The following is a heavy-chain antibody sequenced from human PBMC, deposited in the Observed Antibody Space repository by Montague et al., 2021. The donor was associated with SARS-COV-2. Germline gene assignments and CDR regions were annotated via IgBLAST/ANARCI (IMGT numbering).Heavy chain of an antibody. V-gene: IGHV3-30*04. Sequence: SLRLSCAASGFTFSSYAAHWVRQALGKGLEWVAVLSYDGSNKYYVDSVKGRFTISRDNSKNTLFLQMNSLRAEDTAVYYCARDPLLTIFGSYYYYYMDVWGKGTTVTVSS. CDR3: ARDPLLTIFGSYYYYYMDV. D-gene: IGHD3-3*01. J-gene: IGHJ6*03. CDR2: LSYDGSNK. CDR1: GFTFSSYA.